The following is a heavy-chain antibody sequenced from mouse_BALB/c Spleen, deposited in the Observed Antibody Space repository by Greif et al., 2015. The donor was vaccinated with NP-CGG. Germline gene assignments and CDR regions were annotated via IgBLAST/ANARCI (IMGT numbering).Heavy chain of an antibody. Sequence: VQLQQSGAELVKPGASVKLSCKASGYTFASYWMHWVKQRPGQGLERIGEIDPSDSYTNYNQKFKGKATLTVDKSSSTAYMQLSSLTSEDSVVYYCASPNSLLRLGFAYWGQGTLVTVSA. CDR1: GYTFASYW. CDR2: IDPSDSYT. V-gene: IGHV1-69*02. D-gene: IGHD1-2*01. CDR3: ASPNSLLRLGFAY. J-gene: IGHJ3*01.